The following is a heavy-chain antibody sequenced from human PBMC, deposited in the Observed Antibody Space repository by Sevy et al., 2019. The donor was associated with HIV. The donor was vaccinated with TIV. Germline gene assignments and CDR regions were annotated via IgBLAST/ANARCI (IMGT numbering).Heavy chain of an antibody. D-gene: IGHD3-22*01. CDR2: ISSSGSTI. V-gene: IGHV3-48*03. J-gene: IGHJ3*02. Sequence: GGSLRLSCAASGFTFSSYEMNWVRQAPGKGLEWVSYISSSGSTIYYADSVKGRFTISRDNAKNSLYLQMNSLRAEDTAVYYCARDCNSGYYDSSGYYGDAFDIWGQGTMVTVSS. CDR1: GFTFSSYE. CDR3: ARDCNSGYYDSSGYYGDAFDI.